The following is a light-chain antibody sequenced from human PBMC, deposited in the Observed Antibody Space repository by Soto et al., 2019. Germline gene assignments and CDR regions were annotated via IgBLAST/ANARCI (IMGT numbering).Light chain of an antibody. CDR3: QQGYSFAFT. V-gene: IGKV1-5*01. CDR1: QSISSW. Sequence: DIQMTQSPSTLSASVGDRFTIAFRASQSISSWLAWYQQKPGKAPKLLIYDASSLESGVPSRFSGSGSGTEFTLTISSLQPDDFATYFCQQGYSFAFTFGPGTKVDI. CDR2: DAS. J-gene: IGKJ3*01.